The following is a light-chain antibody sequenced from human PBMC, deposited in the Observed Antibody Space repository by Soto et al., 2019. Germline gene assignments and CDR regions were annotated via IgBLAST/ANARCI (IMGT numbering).Light chain of an antibody. J-gene: IGKJ4*01. Sequence: EIVLTQSPGTLSLSPGERATLSCRASQSVSSNYLAWYQQKPGQAPRLLIYGASSWATGIPDRFGGSGSGTDFTLTISRLEPEDFAVYYCQQYGTSPVTFAGGTKVEIK. CDR1: QSVSSNY. CDR2: GAS. CDR3: QQYGTSPVT. V-gene: IGKV3-20*01.